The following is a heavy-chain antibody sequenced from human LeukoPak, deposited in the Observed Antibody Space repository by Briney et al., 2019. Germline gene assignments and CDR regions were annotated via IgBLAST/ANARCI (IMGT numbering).Heavy chain of an antibody. CDR1: GYTFTAHY. V-gene: IGHV1-2*02. CDR2: INPNSDDT. CDR3: ARGRITATLHFDY. Sequence: ASVKVSCKASGYTFTAHYIHWVRQAPGQGLEWMGWINPNSDDTHYAQKFQGRVTMTRDTSISTAYMDLSRLRSDDTAVYYCARGRITATLHFDYWGQGTLVTVSS. J-gene: IGHJ4*02. D-gene: IGHD1-7*01.